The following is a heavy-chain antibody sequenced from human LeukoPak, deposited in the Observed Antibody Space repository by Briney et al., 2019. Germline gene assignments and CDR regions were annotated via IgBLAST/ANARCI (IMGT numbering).Heavy chain of an antibody. J-gene: IGHJ4*02. V-gene: IGHV4-31*03. D-gene: IGHD2-15*01. CDR3: ARGRGGSSLHYFDY. Sequence: SETLSLTYTVSGGSISSGGYFWSWIRQHPGKGLEWIGYIYYTGTTYYNPSLKSRLTISIDASKNQFSLKLSSVTAADTAVFYCARGRGGSSLHYFDYWGQGALVTVPS. CDR1: GGSISSGGYF. CDR2: IYYTGTT.